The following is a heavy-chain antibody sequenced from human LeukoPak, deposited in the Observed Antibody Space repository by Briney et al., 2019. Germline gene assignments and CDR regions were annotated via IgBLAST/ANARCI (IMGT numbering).Heavy chain of an antibody. CDR3: ASTAPASTYYYYYYMDV. V-gene: IGHV1-69*13. Sequence: SVKVSCKASGGTFSSYAISWVRQAPGQGLEWMGGIIPIFGTANYAQKFQGRVTITADESTSTAYMELSSLRSEDTAVYYCASTAPASTYYYYYYMDVWRKGTTVTVSS. D-gene: IGHD5-18*01. CDR2: IIPIFGTA. CDR1: GGTFSSYA. J-gene: IGHJ6*03.